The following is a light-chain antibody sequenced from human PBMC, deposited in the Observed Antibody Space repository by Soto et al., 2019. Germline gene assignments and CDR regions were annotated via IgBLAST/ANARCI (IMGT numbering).Light chain of an antibody. Sequence: EIVMTQSPATLSVSPGERATLSCRASQSVSSNLAWYQQKPGQAPRLLIYGASTRATGIPATLSGSGSGTEFTLTISSLQSEDFAVYYCQQYNNWPQTFGQGTKVEIK. CDR1: QSVSSN. J-gene: IGKJ1*01. CDR2: GAS. CDR3: QQYNNWPQT. V-gene: IGKV3-15*01.